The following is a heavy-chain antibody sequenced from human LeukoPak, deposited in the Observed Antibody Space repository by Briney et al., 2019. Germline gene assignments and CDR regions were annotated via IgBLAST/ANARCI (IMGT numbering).Heavy chain of an antibody. CDR2: ISAYNGNT. CDR1: GYTFTSYG. D-gene: IGHD3-10*01. V-gene: IGHV1-18*01. J-gene: IGHJ6*02. Sequence: ASVKVSCKASGYTFTSYGISWVRQAPGQGLEWMGWISAYNGNTNYAQKLQGRVTVTTDTSTSTAYMELRSLRSDDTAVYYCARDFGWKGGVIIPWDYYGMDVWGQGTTVTVSS. CDR3: ARDFGWKGGVIIPWDYYGMDV.